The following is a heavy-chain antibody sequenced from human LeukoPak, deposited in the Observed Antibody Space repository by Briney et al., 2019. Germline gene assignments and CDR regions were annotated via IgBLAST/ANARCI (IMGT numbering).Heavy chain of an antibody. Sequence: PSETLSLTCTVSGGSISSSSYYWGWIRQPPGKGLEWIGSIYYSGSTYYNPSLKSRVTISVDTSKNQFSLKLSSVTAADTAVYYCARIDTSGYNGYSFDYWGQGTLVTVSS. V-gene: IGHV4-39*07. CDR1: GGSISSSSYY. CDR2: IYYSGST. J-gene: IGHJ4*02. CDR3: ARIDTSGYNGYSFDY. D-gene: IGHD3-22*01.